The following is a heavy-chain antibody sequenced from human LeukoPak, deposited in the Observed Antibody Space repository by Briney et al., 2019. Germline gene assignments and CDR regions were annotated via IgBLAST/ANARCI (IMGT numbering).Heavy chain of an antibody. CDR2: IWYDGSNK. CDR3: ARAVAADPFDY. D-gene: IGHD6-19*01. Sequence: GGSLRLSCAASGFTFSSYGMHWVRQAPGKGLEWVAVIWYDGSNKYYADSVKGRFTISRDNSKNTLYLQMNSLRAEDTAVYHCARAVAADPFDYWGQGTLVTVSS. CDR1: GFTFSSYG. J-gene: IGHJ4*02. V-gene: IGHV3-33*01.